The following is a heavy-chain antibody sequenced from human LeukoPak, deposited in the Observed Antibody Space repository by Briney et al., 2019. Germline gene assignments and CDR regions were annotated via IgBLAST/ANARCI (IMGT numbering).Heavy chain of an antibody. Sequence: PSETLSLTCTVSGGSITGYYWSWIRQPPGKGLEYIGYIYYSGSTDYNPSLKSRLTMSVDASKNQFSLKLSSVTAADTAVYYCAGDWDGGDTAMVHFDYWGQGTLVTVSS. CDR1: GGSITGYY. CDR3: AGDWDGGDTAMVHFDY. V-gene: IGHV4-59*12. J-gene: IGHJ4*02. CDR2: IYYSGST. D-gene: IGHD5-18*01.